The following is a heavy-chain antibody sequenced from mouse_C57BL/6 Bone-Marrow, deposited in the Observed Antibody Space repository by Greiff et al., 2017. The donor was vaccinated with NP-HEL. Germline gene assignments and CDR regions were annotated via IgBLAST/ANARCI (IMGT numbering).Heavy chain of an antibody. Sequence: QVQLKQSGAELAKPGASVKLSCKASGYTFTSYWMHWVKQRPGQGLEWIGYINPSSGYTKYNQKFKDKATLTADESSSTAYMQLSSLTYEDSAVYYCARRDYGKDYYAMDYWGQGTSVTVSS. CDR2: INPSSGYT. CDR3: ARRDYGKDYYAMDY. J-gene: IGHJ4*01. D-gene: IGHD1-1*01. V-gene: IGHV1-7*01. CDR1: GYTFTSYW.